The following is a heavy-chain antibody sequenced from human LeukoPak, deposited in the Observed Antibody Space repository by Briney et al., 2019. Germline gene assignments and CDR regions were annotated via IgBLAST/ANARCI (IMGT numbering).Heavy chain of an antibody. D-gene: IGHD3-22*01. J-gene: IGHJ4*02. V-gene: IGHV3-53*01. CDR3: ARDQYYYDSSGSGY. Sequence: GGSLRLSCTVSGFTASSNSMSWVRQAPGKGLEWVSFIYSGTIHYSDSVKGRFTISRDNSKNTLYLQMNSLRAEDTAVYYCARDQYYYDSSGSGYWGQGTLVTVSS. CDR2: IYSGTI. CDR1: GFTASSNS.